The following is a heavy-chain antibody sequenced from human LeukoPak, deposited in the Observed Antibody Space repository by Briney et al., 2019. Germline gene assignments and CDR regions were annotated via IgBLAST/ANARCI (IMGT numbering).Heavy chain of an antibody. D-gene: IGHD3-9*01. CDR3: ARGGYPVLRYFDWLSPVDY. CDR2: ISRSGSTK. J-gene: IGHJ4*02. CDR1: GGSISSSSYY. Sequence: LSLTCTVSGGSISSSSYYWGWIRQAPGKGLEWVSSISRSGSTKYYADSVKGRFTISRDNAKNSLFLQMNSLRAEDTAVYYCARGGYPVLRYFDWLSPVDYWGQGTLVTVSS. V-gene: IGHV3-11*01.